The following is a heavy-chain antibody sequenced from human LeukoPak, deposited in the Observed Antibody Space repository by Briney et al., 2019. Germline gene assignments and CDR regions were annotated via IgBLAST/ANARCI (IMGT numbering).Heavy chain of an antibody. V-gene: IGHV4-34*01. CDR3: ARAGLWFGEPNFDY. Sequence: PSETLSLTCAVYGGSFSGYYWSWIRQPPGKGLEWIGEINHSGSTNYNPSLKSRVTMSVDTSKNQFSLKLSSVTAADTAVYYCARAGLWFGEPNFDYWGQGTLVTVSS. D-gene: IGHD3-10*01. CDR1: GGSFSGYY. J-gene: IGHJ4*02. CDR2: INHSGST.